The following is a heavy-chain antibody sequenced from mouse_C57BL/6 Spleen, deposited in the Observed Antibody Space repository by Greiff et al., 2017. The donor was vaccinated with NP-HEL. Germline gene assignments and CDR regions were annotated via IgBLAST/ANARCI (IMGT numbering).Heavy chain of an antibody. Sequence: VQLQQSGAELVRPGASVKLSCTASGFNIKDDYMHWVKQRPEQGLEWIGWIDPENGDTEYASKFQGKATITADTSSNTAYLQLSSLTSEDTAVYYCTTLGGYYYAMDYWGQGTSVTVSS. D-gene: IGHD1-1*02. CDR3: TTLGGYYYAMDY. J-gene: IGHJ4*01. V-gene: IGHV14-4*01. CDR2: IDPENGDT. CDR1: GFNIKDDY.